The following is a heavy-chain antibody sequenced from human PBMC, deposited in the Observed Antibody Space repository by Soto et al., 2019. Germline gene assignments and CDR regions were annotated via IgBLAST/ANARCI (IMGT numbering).Heavy chain of an antibody. D-gene: IGHD6-13*01. CDR2: IVPIYRTA. CDR3: VRDSGAKLSSS. CDR1: GGTFSSYR. V-gene: IGHV1-69*01. Sequence: QVQLVQSGAEGKKPGSSVKVSCKASGGTFSSYRINWVRQAPGQGLEWVGVIVPIYRTADYAQKFQGRVTITADESARTYYMELRSLKSQDTAVYYCVRDSGAKLSSSWGQGTLVTVSS. J-gene: IGHJ4*02.